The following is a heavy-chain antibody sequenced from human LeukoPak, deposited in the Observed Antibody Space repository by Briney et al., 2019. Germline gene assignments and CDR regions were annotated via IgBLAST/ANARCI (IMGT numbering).Heavy chain of an antibody. J-gene: IGHJ4*02. Sequence: GGSLRLSCAASGFTFSSFWMSWVRQAPGKGLEWVANIKQDGNEKHYVDSVKGRFTISRDNAKNSLYLQMNSLRAEDTAVYYCATVNSGTYNFDFWGQGTLVTVSS. D-gene: IGHD1-26*01. V-gene: IGHV3-7*01. CDR1: GFTFSSFW. CDR3: ATVNSGTYNFDF. CDR2: IKQDGNEK.